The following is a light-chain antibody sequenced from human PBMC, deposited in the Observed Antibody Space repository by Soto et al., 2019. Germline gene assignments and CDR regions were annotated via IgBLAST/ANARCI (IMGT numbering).Light chain of an antibody. Sequence: EIVLTQSPATLSLSPGERATLSCRASQSVSSYLAWYQQKPGQAPRLLIYDASNRATGIPARFSGSGSGTDFTLTISSLEPEDFAFYYGQQRSNWPYTFGQGTKLEIK. CDR3: QQRSNWPYT. V-gene: IGKV3-11*01. CDR2: DAS. CDR1: QSVSSY. J-gene: IGKJ2*01.